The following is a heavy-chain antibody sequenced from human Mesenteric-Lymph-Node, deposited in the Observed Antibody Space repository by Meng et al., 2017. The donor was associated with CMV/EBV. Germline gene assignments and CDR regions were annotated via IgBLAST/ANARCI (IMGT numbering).Heavy chain of an antibody. Sequence: QITFKESGPTLVKPTQTLTLTCTFSGFSLSTSGVGVGWIRQPPGKALEWLALIYWDDDKRYSLSLKSRLTITKDTSKNQVVLTMTNMDPVDTATYYCAHSSGIAAAGPFYFDYWGQGTLVTVSS. D-gene: IGHD6-13*01. CDR2: IYWDDDK. CDR1: GFSLSTSGVG. V-gene: IGHV2-5*02. CDR3: AHSSGIAAAGPFYFDY. J-gene: IGHJ4*02.